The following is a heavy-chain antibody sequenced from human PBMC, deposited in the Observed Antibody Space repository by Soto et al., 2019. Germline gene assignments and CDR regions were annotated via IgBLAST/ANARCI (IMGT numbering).Heavy chain of an antibody. V-gene: IGHV3-23*01. CDR1: GFTFSSYA. CDR3: AKDMGVFDSSWFDY. Sequence: RGSLRLSCAASGFTFSSYAMSWVRQAPGKGLEWVSAISGSGGSTYYADSVKGRFTISRDNSKNTLYLQMNSLRAEDTAVYYCAKDMGVFDSSWFDYWGQGTLVTVSS. CDR2: ISGSGGST. J-gene: IGHJ4*02. D-gene: IGHD6-13*01.